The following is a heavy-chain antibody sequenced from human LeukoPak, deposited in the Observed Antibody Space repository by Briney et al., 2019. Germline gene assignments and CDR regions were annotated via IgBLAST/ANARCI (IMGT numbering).Heavy chain of an antibody. CDR3: ARIYCSGGSCYSPYYYYYMDV. CDR1: GGSISSYY. CDR2: IYHSGST. D-gene: IGHD2-15*01. J-gene: IGHJ6*03. V-gene: IGHV4-38-2*02. Sequence: SETLSLTCTVPGGSISSYYWGWIRQPPGKGLEWIGSIYHSGSTYYNPSLKSRVTISVDTSKNQFSLKLSSVTAADTAVYYCARIYCSGGSCYSPYYYYYMDVWGKGTTVTVSS.